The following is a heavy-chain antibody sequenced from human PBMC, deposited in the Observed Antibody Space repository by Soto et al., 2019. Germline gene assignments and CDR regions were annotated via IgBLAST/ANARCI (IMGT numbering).Heavy chain of an antibody. CDR1: GVTFSSYW. J-gene: IGHJ6*02. D-gene: IGHD4-17*01. CDR2: INSDGNVT. V-gene: IGHV3-74*01. Sequence: GGSLRLSCAASGVTFSSYWMHWVRQAPGKGMVWVSRINSDGNVTNYADSVECRFTISRDYAKNTLYLQMNCLRAEDTAVYYCASNDYGGNQPRLIQYYYGMDVWGQGTTVTVSS. CDR3: ASNDYGGNQPRLIQYYYGMDV.